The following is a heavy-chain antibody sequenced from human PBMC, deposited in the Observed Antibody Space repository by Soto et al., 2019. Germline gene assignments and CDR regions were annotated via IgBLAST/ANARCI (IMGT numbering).Heavy chain of an antibody. CDR3: ARDXSPYXSGWHNRHFDY. CDR1: XXXXXXYX. Sequence: QVQLVESGGGVVQPGRSLRLSCAXXXXXXXXYXMXXVRXAXXXGLXWVAVMSYDGSNKYYADSVKGRFTISRDNSKNTLYLQMNSLRAEDTAVYYCARDXSPYXSGWHNRHFDYWGQGTLVTVSS. D-gene: IGHD6-19*01. V-gene: IGHV3-30-3*01. J-gene: IGHJ4*02. CDR2: MSYDGSNK.